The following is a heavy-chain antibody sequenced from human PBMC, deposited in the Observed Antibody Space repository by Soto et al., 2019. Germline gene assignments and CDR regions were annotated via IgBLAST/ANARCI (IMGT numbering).Heavy chain of an antibody. Sequence: GGSLRLSCAASGFTFSSYSMNWVRQAPGKGLEWVSYISSSSTTMYYADSVKGRFTISRDNAKNSLYLQMNSLRAEDTAVYYCATGRTTVVLDVQHWGQGTLVTVSS. V-gene: IGHV3-48*01. J-gene: IGHJ1*01. CDR2: ISSSSTTM. D-gene: IGHD4-17*01. CDR1: GFTFSSYS. CDR3: ATGRTTVVLDVQH.